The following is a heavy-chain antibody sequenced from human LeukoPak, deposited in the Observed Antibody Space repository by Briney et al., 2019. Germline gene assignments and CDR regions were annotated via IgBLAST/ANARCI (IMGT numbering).Heavy chain of an antibody. CDR1: GFTFSSYA. CDR2: ISYDGSNK. D-gene: IGHD3-10*01. Sequence: PGRSLRLSCAASGFTFSSYAMHWVRQAPGKGLEWVAVISYDGSNKYYADSVKGRFTISRDNSKNTLYLQMNSLRAEDTAVYYCAKDRERYYYGSGSYSTDYWGQGTLVTVSS. J-gene: IGHJ4*02. CDR3: AKDRERYYYGSGSYSTDY. V-gene: IGHV3-30-3*01.